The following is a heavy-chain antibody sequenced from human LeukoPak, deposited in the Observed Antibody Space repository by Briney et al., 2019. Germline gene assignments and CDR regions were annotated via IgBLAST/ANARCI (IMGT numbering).Heavy chain of an antibody. CDR2: ISGSGGST. Sequence: GGSLRLSCAASGFTFSTYAMSWVRQTPEKGLEWVSAISGSGGSTYYADSVKGRFTISRDNSKNTLYLQMNSLKTEDTAVYYCTTGPGDSGYWGQGTLVTVSS. CDR3: TTGPGDSGY. CDR1: GFTFSTYA. J-gene: IGHJ4*02. D-gene: IGHD2-21*02. V-gene: IGHV3-23*01.